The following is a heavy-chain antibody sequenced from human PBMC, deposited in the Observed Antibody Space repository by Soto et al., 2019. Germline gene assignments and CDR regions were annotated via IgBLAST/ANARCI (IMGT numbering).Heavy chain of an antibody. CDR2: ISGSGFST. V-gene: IGHV3-23*01. CDR3: AKEPGDYPSDCFDY. D-gene: IGHD4-17*01. Sequence: EVQLLESGGGLVQPGGSLRLSCAASGFTFSSYAMSWVRQAPGKGLEWVSAISGSGFSTYYADSVKGRFTVSRDTSKNTLFLQMNSLRAEDTAVYSCAKEPGDYPSDCFDYWGQGTLVTVSS. J-gene: IGHJ4*02. CDR1: GFTFSSYA.